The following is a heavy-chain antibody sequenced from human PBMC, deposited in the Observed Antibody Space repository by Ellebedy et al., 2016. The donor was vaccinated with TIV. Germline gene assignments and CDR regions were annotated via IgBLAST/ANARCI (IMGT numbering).Heavy chain of an antibody. CDR3: AREGGVYYFDY. V-gene: IGHV1-46*01. Sequence: AASVKVSCKASGYSFTSYGISWVRQAPGQGLEWMGIINPTAGSTSSAQKFQGRVTMTRDTSASTVYMDLSSLRPEDPAVYYCAREGGVYYFDYWGQGTLVTVSS. D-gene: IGHD2-8*01. J-gene: IGHJ4*02. CDR2: INPTAGST. CDR1: GYSFTSYG.